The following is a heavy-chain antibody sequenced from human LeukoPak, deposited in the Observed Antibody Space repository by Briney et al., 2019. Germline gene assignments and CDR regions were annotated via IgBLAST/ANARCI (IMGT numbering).Heavy chain of an antibody. CDR3: ARTRYYYNSRSYGAPYYFDY. CDR1: SFSSYG. D-gene: IGHD3-10*01. CDR2: IYYSGST. Sequence: SFSSYGMHWVRQAPGKGLEWIGSIYYSGSTYYNPSLKSRVTISVDTSKNQFSLKLSSVTAADTAVYYCARTRYYYNSRSYGAPYYFDYWGQGTLVTVSS. V-gene: IGHV4-39*01. J-gene: IGHJ4*02.